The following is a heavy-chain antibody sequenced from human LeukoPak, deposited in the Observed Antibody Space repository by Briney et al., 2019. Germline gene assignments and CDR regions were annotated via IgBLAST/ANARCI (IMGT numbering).Heavy chain of an antibody. Sequence: GGSLRLSCAASGFTFSKAWMNWVRQAPGKGLEWVGRIYSESAGGSTEYAAPVRGRFTISRDDSKNMMWLQMNSLKTEDTAVYYCTRGSNSDSSSDFDQWGQGTLVTVSS. CDR1: GFTFSKAW. CDR3: TRGSNSDSSSDFDQ. D-gene: IGHD3-22*01. V-gene: IGHV3-15*01. CDR2: IYSESAGGST. J-gene: IGHJ4*02.